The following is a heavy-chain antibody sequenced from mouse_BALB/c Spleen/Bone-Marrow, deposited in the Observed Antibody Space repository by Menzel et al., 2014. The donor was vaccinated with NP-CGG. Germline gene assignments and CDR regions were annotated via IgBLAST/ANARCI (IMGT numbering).Heavy chain of an antibody. CDR1: GFSLTSYG. V-gene: IGHV2-9*02. CDR3: ARGPFITTVHYYAMDY. J-gene: IGHJ4*01. Sequence: QVQLRQSGPGLVAPSQSLSITCTVSGFSLTSYGVHWVRQPPGKGLEWLGVIWAGGSTNYNSALMSRLSISKDNSKSQVFLKMNRLQTDDTAMYYCARGPFITTVHYYAMDYWGQGTSVTVSS. D-gene: IGHD1-2*01. CDR2: IWAGGST.